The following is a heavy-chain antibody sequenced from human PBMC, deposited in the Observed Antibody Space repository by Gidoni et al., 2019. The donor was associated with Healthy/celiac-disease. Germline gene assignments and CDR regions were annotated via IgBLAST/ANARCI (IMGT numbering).Heavy chain of an antibody. J-gene: IGHJ5*02. V-gene: IGHV1-18*01. Sequence: QVQLVQSGAEVQKPGAAVKVYCKASSYTFTRYGISWVRQAHGQGREWLGWIISYNGNTNYSQKLKGRVTMTTDTSTSTAYRELRSLRSDDTAVYYCARHNFGSTGWDNWFDPWGQGTLVTVSS. CDR1: SYTFTRYG. CDR3: ARHNFGSTGWDNWFDP. D-gene: IGHD2-2*01. CDR2: IISYNGNT.